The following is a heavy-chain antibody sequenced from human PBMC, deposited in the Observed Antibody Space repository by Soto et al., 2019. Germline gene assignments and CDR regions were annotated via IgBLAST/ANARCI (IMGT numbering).Heavy chain of an antibody. CDR3: ARERWVRYSGYDWHFDY. CDR2: ISSGGTNI. J-gene: IGHJ4*02. D-gene: IGHD5-12*01. CDR1: GFSFSSYE. V-gene: IGHV3-48*03. Sequence: EVQLVESGGALVQPGGSLRLSCEASGFSFSSYEMNWVRQAPGEGLERSAYISSGGTNIHYADSVKGSFTISRNNAKNAVDLQINRLRAEYTSVYYCARERWVRYSGYDWHFDYWGQGTLVTVS.